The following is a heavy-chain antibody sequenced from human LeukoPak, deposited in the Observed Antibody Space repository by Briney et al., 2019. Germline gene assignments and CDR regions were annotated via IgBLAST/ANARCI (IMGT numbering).Heavy chain of an antibody. V-gene: IGHV3-66*01. CDR1: GFTVSSKY. CDR3: ARTLRLSTPRAFDI. Sequence: GGSLRLSCAASGFTVSSKYMSWVRQAPGKGLEWVSVIYDDSSTFYAGSVKGRFSISRDNSKNTLYLQMNSLRAEDTAVYYCARTLRLSTPRAFDIWGQGTMVTVSS. J-gene: IGHJ3*02. D-gene: IGHD4/OR15-4a*01. CDR2: IYDDSST.